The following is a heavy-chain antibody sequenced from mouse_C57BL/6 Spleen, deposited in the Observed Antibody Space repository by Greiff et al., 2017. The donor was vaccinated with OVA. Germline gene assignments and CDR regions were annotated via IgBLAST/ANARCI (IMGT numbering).Heavy chain of an antibody. Sequence: QVQLKQPGAELVKPGASVKLSCKASGYTFTSYWMHWVKQRPGQGLEWIGMIHPNSGSTNYNEKFKSKATLTVDKSSSTAYMQLSSLTSEDSAVYYCARPSSGYLAWFAYWGQGTLVTVSA. CDR3: ARPSSGYLAWFAY. V-gene: IGHV1-64*01. D-gene: IGHD3-2*02. CDR2: IHPNSGST. CDR1: GYTFTSYW. J-gene: IGHJ3*01.